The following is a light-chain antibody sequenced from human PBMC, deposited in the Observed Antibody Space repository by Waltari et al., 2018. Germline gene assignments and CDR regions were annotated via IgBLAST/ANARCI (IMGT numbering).Light chain of an antibody. CDR1: QTINTY. Sequence: DIQMNQSPSPLSSSVGDRVTITCRASQTINTYLNWYQQKPGKAPKLLIHTASTLQSGVPSRFSGSGFGTDFTLTISSLQPEDFATYYCQQSYSTPWTFGQGTKVEIK. V-gene: IGKV1-39*01. CDR3: QQSYSTPWT. J-gene: IGKJ1*01. CDR2: TAS.